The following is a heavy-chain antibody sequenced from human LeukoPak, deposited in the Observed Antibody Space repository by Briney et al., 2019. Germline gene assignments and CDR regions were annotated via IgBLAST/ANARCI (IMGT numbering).Heavy chain of an antibody. D-gene: IGHD2-21*02. J-gene: IGHJ4*02. CDR2: IYHSGST. CDR1: GGSISSGGYY. V-gene: IGHV4-30-2*01. CDR3: ARADVQENTANFDY. Sequence: SQTLSLTCTVSGGSISSGGYYWSWIRQPPGKGLEWIGYIYHSGSTYYNPSLKSRVTISVDTSKNQFSLKLSSVTAADTAVYYCARADVQENTANFDYWGQGTLVTVSS.